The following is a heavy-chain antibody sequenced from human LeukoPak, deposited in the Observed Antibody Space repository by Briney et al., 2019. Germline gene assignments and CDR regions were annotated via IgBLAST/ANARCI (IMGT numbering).Heavy chain of an antibody. V-gene: IGHV4-39*07. J-gene: IGHJ6*03. CDR3: ARESSGYDSANYYYYYMDV. CDR2: IYYSGST. CDR1: GGSISSSSYY. D-gene: IGHD5-12*01. Sequence: SETLSLTCTVSGGSISSSSYYWGWIRQPPGTGLEWIGSIYYSGSTYYNPSLKSRVTISVDTSKNQFSLKLSSVTAADTAVYYCARESSGYDSANYYYYYMDVWGKGTTVTISS.